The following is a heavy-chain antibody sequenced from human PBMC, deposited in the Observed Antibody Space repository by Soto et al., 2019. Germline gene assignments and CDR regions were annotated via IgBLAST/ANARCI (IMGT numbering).Heavy chain of an antibody. CDR1: GFSLSTSGVG. Sequence: QITLKESGPTLVKPTQTLTLTCTFSGFSLSTSGVGVGWIRQPPGKALEWLAYIYWDEDTRYSPSLKSRLTIAKDTSKHQMVLTISNMDPVDTVTYYCADSDWALTPEHWGQGPLVTVSS. J-gene: IGHJ4*02. D-gene: IGHD3-9*01. CDR2: IYWDEDT. CDR3: ADSDWALTPEH. V-gene: IGHV2-5*02.